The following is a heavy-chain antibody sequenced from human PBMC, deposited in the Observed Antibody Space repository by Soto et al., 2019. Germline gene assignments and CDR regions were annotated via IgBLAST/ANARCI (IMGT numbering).Heavy chain of an antibody. Sequence: PGGSLRLSCAASGFTFSSSAISWVRRALGKGLEWVSAVSANGQGIYYADSVRGRFTISRDNSKNTVFLHMDSLSAEDTAVYYCAKDRHYPRDYFHYWGQGTLVTVSS. D-gene: IGHD3-10*01. J-gene: IGHJ4*02. V-gene: IGHV3-23*01. CDR2: VSANGQGI. CDR1: GFTFSSSA. CDR3: AKDRHYPRDYFHY.